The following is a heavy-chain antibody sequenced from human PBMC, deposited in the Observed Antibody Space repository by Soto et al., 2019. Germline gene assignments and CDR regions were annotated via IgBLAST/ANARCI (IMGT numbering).Heavy chain of an antibody. V-gene: IGHV5-51*01. CDR3: ARDQTDSGGYSDS. Sequence: ASPEISWTGSGYRFTSYWIGWVRQMPGKGLEWLGIIYPGDSDTRYSPSFQGQVTISADKSISTAYLQWSSLKASDTAVYFCARDQTDSGGYSDSWGQGTLVTGSS. CDR1: GYRFTSYW. D-gene: IGHD3-22*01. J-gene: IGHJ4*02. CDR2: IYPGDSDT.